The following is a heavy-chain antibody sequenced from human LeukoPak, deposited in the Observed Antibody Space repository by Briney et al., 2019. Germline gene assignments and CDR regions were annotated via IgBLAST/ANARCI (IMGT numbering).Heavy chain of an antibody. D-gene: IGHD3-10*01. CDR3: ARDAHIVRGVNPLDY. CDR2: VSYSSSTI. CDR1: GFTFSSYS. J-gene: IGHJ4*02. V-gene: IGHV3-48*02. Sequence: GGPLRLSCAASGFTFSSYSTNWVRQAPGKGLEWISYVSYSSSTIYYADSVKGRFTISRDNAKNSLYLQMNSLRDEDTAVYYCARDAHIVRGVNPLDYWGQRTLVTVSS.